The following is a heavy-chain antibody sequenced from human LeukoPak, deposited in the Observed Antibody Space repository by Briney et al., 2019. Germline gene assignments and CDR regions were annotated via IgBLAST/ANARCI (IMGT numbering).Heavy chain of an antibody. J-gene: IGHJ4*02. Sequence: SETLSLTCAVYGGSFSGYYWRWIRQPPGKGLEGIGEINHSGSTNYNPSLTSRVTISVDTSKNQFSLKLSSVTAADTAVYYCARRSPFRTMVRGVIRPPGSYFDYWGQGTLVTVSS. CDR1: GGSFSGYY. CDR3: ARRSPFRTMVRGVIRPPGSYFDY. V-gene: IGHV4-34*01. CDR2: INHSGST. D-gene: IGHD3-10*01.